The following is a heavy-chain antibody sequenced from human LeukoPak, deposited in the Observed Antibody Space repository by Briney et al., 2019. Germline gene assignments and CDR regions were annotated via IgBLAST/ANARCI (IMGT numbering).Heavy chain of an antibody. CDR3: ARGGIQLWSATFDY. CDR1: GYTLTELS. V-gene: IGHV1-24*01. Sequence: ASVKVSCKVSGYTLTELSMHWVRQAPGKGLEWMGGFDPEDGETIYAQKFQGRVTMTEDTSTDTAYMELSSLRAEDTAVYYCARGGIQLWSATFDYWGQGTLVTVSS. CDR2: FDPEDGET. D-gene: IGHD5-18*01. J-gene: IGHJ4*02.